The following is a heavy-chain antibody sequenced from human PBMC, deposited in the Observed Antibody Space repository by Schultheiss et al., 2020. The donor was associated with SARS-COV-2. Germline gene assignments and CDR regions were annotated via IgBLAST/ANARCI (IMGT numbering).Heavy chain of an antibody. CDR2: INHSGST. J-gene: IGHJ6*03. CDR3: ASSYTLRGYMDV. V-gene: IGHV4-34*01. D-gene: IGHD2-2*02. CDR1: GGSFSGYY. Sequence: SQTLSLTCAVYGGSFSGYYWSWIRQPPGKGLEWIGEINHSGSTNYNPSLKSRVTISADTSKNQFSLKLSSVTAADTAVYYCASSYTLRGYMDVWGKGTTVTVSS.